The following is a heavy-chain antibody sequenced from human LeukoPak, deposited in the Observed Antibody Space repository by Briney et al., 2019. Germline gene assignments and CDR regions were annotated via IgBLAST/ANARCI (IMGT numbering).Heavy chain of an antibody. CDR3: ARGTRFGGVIIDFDY. J-gene: IGHJ4*02. CDR1: GFTFSSYS. V-gene: IGHV3-48*04. Sequence: GGSLRLSCAASGFTFSSYSMNWVRQAPGKGLEWGSYISSSSSTIYYADSVKGRFTTSRDNAKNSLYLQMNSLRAEDTAVYYCARGTRFGGVIIDFDYWGQGTLVTVSS. D-gene: IGHD3-10*01. CDR2: ISSSSSTI.